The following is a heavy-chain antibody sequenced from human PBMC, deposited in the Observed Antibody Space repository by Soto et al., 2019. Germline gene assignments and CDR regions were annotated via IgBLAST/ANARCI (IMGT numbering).Heavy chain of an antibody. CDR3: ARVQVLRFLEWTYYYYYGMDV. J-gene: IGHJ6*02. CDR2: INHSGST. Sequence: PSETLSLTCAVYGGSFSGYYWSWIRQPPGKGLESIGEINHSGSTNYNPSLKSRVTISVDTSKNQFSLKLSSVTAADTAVYYCARVQVLRFLEWTYYYYYGMDVWGQGTTVTVSS. CDR1: GGSFSGYY. D-gene: IGHD3-3*01. V-gene: IGHV4-34*01.